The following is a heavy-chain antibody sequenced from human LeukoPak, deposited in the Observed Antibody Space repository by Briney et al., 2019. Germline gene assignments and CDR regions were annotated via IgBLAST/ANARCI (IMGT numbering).Heavy chain of an antibody. CDR3: GRGMYHAFDM. CDR1: GDSVSSNSGA. CDR2: AYYRSKWYN. J-gene: IGHJ3*02. D-gene: IGHD2-8*01. Sequence: SQTLSLTCAISGDSVSSNSGAWNWIRQSPSRGLEWLGRAYYRSKWYNEYAVSVKSRITINPDTSKNQVSLQLKSVTPEDTAVYYCGRGMYHAFDMWGQGTMVTVSS. V-gene: IGHV6-1*01.